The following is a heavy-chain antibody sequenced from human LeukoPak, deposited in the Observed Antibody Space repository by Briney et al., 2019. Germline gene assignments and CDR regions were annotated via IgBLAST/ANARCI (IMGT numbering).Heavy chain of an antibody. D-gene: IGHD6-19*01. J-gene: IGHJ4*02. CDR2: ISSRGGQT. CDR3: ARVPRSGGSIDY. CDR1: GFTFSDYY. V-gene: IGHV3-11*01. Sequence: GGSLRLSCAASGFTFSDYYMTWIRQAPGKGLEWVSYISSRGGQTHYADSVKGRLTIPRNKATKSLFVQMRTWRAEDTAVYYCARVPRSGGSIDYWGQGTLVTVSS.